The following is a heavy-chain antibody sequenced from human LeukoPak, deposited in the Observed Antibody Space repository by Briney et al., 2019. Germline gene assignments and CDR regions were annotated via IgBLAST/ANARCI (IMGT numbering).Heavy chain of an antibody. CDR2: IYYSGRT. CDR1: GGSISSHY. CDR3: ARVGGDGYAAFDY. Sequence: SETLSLTRTVSGGSISSHYWSWIRQPPGKGLEGIGYIYYSGRTNYNPSLKSRVTISVDTSKNQFSLKLSSVTAADTAVYYCARVGGDGYAAFDYWGQGTLVTVSS. D-gene: IGHD5-24*01. V-gene: IGHV4-59*11. J-gene: IGHJ4*02.